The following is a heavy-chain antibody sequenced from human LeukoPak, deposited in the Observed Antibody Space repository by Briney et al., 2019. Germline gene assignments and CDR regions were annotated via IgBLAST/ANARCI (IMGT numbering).Heavy chain of an antibody. V-gene: IGHV6-1*01. CDR1: GDSVSSNSAS. Sequence: SQTLSLTCAISGDSVSSNSASWNWIRQSPSRGLEWLGSTYYRSKWYSEYAGSVRGRITINADTSKNQFSLQLYSVTPDDTAVYYCARDAGWEILHAFDIWGQGTMVTVSS. J-gene: IGHJ3*02. CDR3: ARDAGWEILHAFDI. D-gene: IGHD1-26*01. CDR2: TYYRSKWYS.